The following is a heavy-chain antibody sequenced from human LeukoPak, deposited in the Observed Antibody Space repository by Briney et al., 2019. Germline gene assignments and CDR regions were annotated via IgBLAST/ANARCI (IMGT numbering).Heavy chain of an antibody. V-gene: IGHV1-18*01. Sequence: ASVKVSCKASGYTFTSYGISWVRQAPGQGLEWMGWISAYNGNTNYAQKLQGRVTMTTDTSTSTAYMELRSLRSDDTAVYYCARVDIVVVPAATPTEFDPWGQGTLVTVSS. CDR1: GYTFTSYG. D-gene: IGHD2-2*01. J-gene: IGHJ5*02. CDR3: ARVDIVVVPAATPTEFDP. CDR2: ISAYNGNT.